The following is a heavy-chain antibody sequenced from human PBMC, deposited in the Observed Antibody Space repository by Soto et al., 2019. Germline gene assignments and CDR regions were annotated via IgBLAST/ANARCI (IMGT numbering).Heavy chain of an antibody. CDR3: AKVAGELPGAEYFQH. V-gene: IGHV3-23*01. D-gene: IGHD1-26*01. J-gene: IGHJ1*01. Sequence: GGSLRLSCAASGFTFSSYAMSWFRQAPGKGLEWVSAISGSGGSTYYADSVKGRFTISRDNSKNTLYLQMNSLRAEDTAVYYCAKVAGELPGAEYFQHWGQGTLVTVSS. CDR2: ISGSGGST. CDR1: GFTFSSYA.